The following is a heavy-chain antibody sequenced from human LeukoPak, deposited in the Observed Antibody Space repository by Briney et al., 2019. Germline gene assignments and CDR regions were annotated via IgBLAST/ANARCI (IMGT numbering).Heavy chain of an antibody. CDR2: MNPNSGNT. J-gene: IGHJ6*02. CDR3: ARNYSSSWYYYYYYGMDV. V-gene: IGHV1-8*01. D-gene: IGHD6-13*01. CDR1: GYTFTSYD. Sequence: ASVKVSCKASGYTFTSYDINWVRQATGQGLEWVGWMNPNSGNTGYAQKFQGRVTMTRNTSISTAYMELSSLRSEDTAVYYCARNYSSSWYYYYYYGMDVWGQGTTVTVSS.